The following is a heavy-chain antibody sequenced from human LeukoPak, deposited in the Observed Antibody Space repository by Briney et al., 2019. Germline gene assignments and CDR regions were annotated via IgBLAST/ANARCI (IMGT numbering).Heavy chain of an antibody. V-gene: IGHV3-11*04. CDR1: GFTFSDYN. Sequence: GVLRLSCAASGFTFSDYNMRWIRQAPGKGLEWVSSISRSGSTKYYADSVKGRFTISRDNAKNSLFLQMNSLRAEDTAVYYCARGLPPNYYYYMDVWGKGTTVTISS. CDR3: ARGLPPNYYYYMDV. J-gene: IGHJ6*03. CDR2: ISRSGSTK.